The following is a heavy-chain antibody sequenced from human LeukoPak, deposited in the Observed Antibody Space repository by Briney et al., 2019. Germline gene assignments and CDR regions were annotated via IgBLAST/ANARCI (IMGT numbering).Heavy chain of an antibody. CDR1: GFTFSNHW. V-gene: IGHV3-74*03. CDR2: ITADGYET. J-gene: IGHJ4*02. CDR3: ARYGSGSYLRDPFDY. Sequence: TGGSLRLSCTASGFTFSNHWMHWVRQAPGKGLVWVSQITADGYETTYADFVKGRFTIFRDNAENTLFLEMNSLRAEDTAVYYCARYGSGSYLRDPFDYWGQGTLVTVSS. D-gene: IGHD3-10*01.